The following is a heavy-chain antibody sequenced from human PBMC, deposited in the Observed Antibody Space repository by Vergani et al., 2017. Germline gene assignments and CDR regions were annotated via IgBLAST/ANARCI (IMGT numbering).Heavy chain of an antibody. J-gene: IGHJ3*02. V-gene: IGHV4-31*03. CDR2: IYYSGST. D-gene: IGHD3-10*01. CDR3: ARYYSAFDI. CDR1: GGSISSSGYY. Sequence: QVQLQESGPGLVKPSQNLSLTCTVSGGSISSSGYYWSWIRQHSGKGLEWIGYIYYSGSTYYNPSLESRLTMSVDTSKNQFSLRLSSVTAADTAIYYCARYYSAFDIWGKGTMVTVSS.